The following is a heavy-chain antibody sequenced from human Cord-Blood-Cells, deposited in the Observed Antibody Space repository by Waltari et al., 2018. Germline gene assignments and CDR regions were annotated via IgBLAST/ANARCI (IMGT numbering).Heavy chain of an antibody. V-gene: IGHV1-2*04. D-gene: IGHD1-1*01. J-gene: IGHJ3*02. CDR1: GYTFTGYY. CDR3: ARGKGWGTPDAFDI. CDR2: INPNRGGT. Sequence: QVQLVQSGAEVKKPGASVKVSCKAAGYTFTGYYLHLVRQHPGQGPEWMGWINPNRGGTNYAQKFQGCVTMTRDTAISTAYMELSRLRSDDTAVYYCARGKGWGTPDAFDIWGQGTMVTVSS.